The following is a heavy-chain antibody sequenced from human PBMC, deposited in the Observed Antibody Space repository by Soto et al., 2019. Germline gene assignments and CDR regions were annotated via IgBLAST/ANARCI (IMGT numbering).Heavy chain of an antibody. CDR1: GFTFSSYG. D-gene: IGHD2-15*01. CDR3: ASGGRYYYYYMDV. CDR2: IWYDGSNK. V-gene: IGHV3-33*01. Sequence: QVQLVESGGGVVQPGRSLRLSCAASGFTFSSYGMHWVRQAPGKGLEWVAVIWYDGSNKYYADSVKGRFTISRDNSKNTLYLQMNSLRAEDTAVSYCASGGRYYYYYMDVWGKGTTVTVSS. J-gene: IGHJ6*03.